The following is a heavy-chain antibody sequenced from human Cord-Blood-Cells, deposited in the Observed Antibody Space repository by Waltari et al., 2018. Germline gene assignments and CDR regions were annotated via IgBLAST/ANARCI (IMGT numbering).Heavy chain of an antibody. CDR2: IYHSGST. V-gene: IGHV4-38-2*02. Sequence: QVQLQESGPGLVKPSETLSLTCTVSGYSISSGYYWDWIRQPPGKGLEWIGSIYHSGSTYYTPSLKSRVTISVDTSKNQFSLKLSSVTAADTAVYYCARDLVGGYCSSTSCSEGPWGQGTLVTVSS. J-gene: IGHJ5*02. CDR1: GYSISSGYY. CDR3: ARDLVGGYCSSTSCSEGP. D-gene: IGHD2-2*01.